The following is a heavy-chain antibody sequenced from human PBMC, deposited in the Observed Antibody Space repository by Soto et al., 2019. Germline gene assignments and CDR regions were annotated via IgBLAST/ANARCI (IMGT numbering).Heavy chain of an antibody. Sequence: GGSLRLSCAASGFTFNNYGMHWVRQAPGKGLEWVAVIWYDASHKYYADSVKGRFTISRDNSKNTLYLQMSSLRGEDTAVYYCASDKTIGATIGSAFDSWGQGTLLXVSS. CDR1: GFTFNNYG. CDR3: ASDKTIGATIGSAFDS. CDR2: IWYDASHK. J-gene: IGHJ4*02. V-gene: IGHV3-33*01. D-gene: IGHD3-16*01.